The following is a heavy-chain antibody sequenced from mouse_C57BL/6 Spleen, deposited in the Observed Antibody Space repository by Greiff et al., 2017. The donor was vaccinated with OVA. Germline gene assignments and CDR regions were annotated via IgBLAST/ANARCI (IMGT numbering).Heavy chain of an antibody. Sequence: QVQLQQPGAELVRPGSSVKLSCKASGYTFTSYWMDWVKQRPGQGLEWIGNIYPSDSETHYNQKFKDKATLTVDKSSSTAYMQLSSLTSEDSAVYYCARTEVPSWFAYWGQGTLVTVSA. V-gene: IGHV1-61*01. D-gene: IGHD5-1*01. CDR3: ARTEVPSWFAY. CDR2: IYPSDSET. CDR1: GYTFTSYW. J-gene: IGHJ3*01.